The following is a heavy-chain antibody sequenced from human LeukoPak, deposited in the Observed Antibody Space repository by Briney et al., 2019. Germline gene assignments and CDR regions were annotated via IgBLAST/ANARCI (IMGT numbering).Heavy chain of an antibody. CDR2: IIPIFGTA. Sequence: SVKVPCKASGGTFSSYAISWVRQAPGQGREWMGGIIPIFGTANYAQKFQGRVTITADESTSTAYMELSSLRSEDTAVYYCARAEGNSYSSSWYGYWGQGTLVTVSS. CDR3: ARAEGNSYSSSWYGY. J-gene: IGHJ4*02. V-gene: IGHV1-69*13. CDR1: GGTFSSYA. D-gene: IGHD6-13*01.